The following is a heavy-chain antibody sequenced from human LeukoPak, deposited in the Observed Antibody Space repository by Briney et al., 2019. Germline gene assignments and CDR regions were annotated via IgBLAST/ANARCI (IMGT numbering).Heavy chain of an antibody. D-gene: IGHD3-22*01. V-gene: IGHV7-4-1*02. J-gene: IGHJ4*02. CDR3: ARDFGISYYYDSSGLG. CDR2: INTNTGNP. Sequence: ASVKVSCKASGYTYTSHYIHWVRQAPGQGLEWMGWINTNTGNPTYAQGFTGRFVFSLDTSVSTAYLQISSLKAEDTAVYYCARDFGISYYYDSSGLGWGQGTLVTVSS. CDR1: GYTYTSHY.